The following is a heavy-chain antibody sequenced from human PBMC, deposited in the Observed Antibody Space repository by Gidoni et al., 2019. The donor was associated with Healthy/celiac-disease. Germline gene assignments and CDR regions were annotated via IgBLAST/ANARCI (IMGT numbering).Heavy chain of an antibody. Sequence: QITLKESGPTLVKPTQTLTLTCTFSGFSLSTSGVGVGWIRQPPGKALAWLALIYWDDDKRYSPSLKRRLTITKDTSKNQVVLTMTNMDPVDTATYYCAHSLSGSYYRDYWGQGTLVTVSS. CDR3: AHSLSGSYYRDY. CDR1: GFSLSTSGVG. CDR2: IYWDDDK. D-gene: IGHD3-10*01. V-gene: IGHV2-5*02. J-gene: IGHJ4*02.